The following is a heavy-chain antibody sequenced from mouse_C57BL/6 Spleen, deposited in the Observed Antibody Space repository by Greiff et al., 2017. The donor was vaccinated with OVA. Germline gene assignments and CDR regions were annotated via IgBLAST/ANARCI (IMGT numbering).Heavy chain of an antibody. Sequence: QVQLKQPGAELVMPGASVKLSCKASGYTFTSYWMHWVKQRPGQGLEWIGEIDPSDSYTNYNQKFKGKATLTVDKSSSTAYMQLSSLTSEDSAVYYCARKLLRGYFDYWGQGTTLTVSS. CDR3: ARKLLRGYFDY. D-gene: IGHD1-1*01. CDR1: GYTFTSYW. J-gene: IGHJ2*01. V-gene: IGHV1-69*01. CDR2: IDPSDSYT.